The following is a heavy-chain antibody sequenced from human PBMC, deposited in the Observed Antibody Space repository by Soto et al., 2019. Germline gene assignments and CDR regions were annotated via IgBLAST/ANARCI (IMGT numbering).Heavy chain of an antibody. CDR1: GFTFGNFW. Sequence: GGSRRLSCSDSGFTFGNFWIHWVRQAPGKGLEWVSHIRPVGTDIVYADSVKGRSIISRDNARNTVYLQINSLEAEDTAVYDCDNLPWDVFESWGQGTLVTVSS. D-gene: IGHD1-26*01. V-gene: IGHV3-74*03. J-gene: IGHJ5*01. CDR2: IRPVGTDI. CDR3: DNLPWDVFES.